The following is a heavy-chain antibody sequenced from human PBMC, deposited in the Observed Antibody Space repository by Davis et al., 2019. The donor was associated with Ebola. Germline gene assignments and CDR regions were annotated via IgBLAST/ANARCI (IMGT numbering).Heavy chain of an antibody. CDR1: GYTFASYY. CDR2: INPSGGST. J-gene: IGHJ5*02. Sequence: SVKVSCQASGYTFASYYMHWVRQAPGQGLEWMGIINPSGGSTSYAQKFQGRVTMTRDTSTSTVYMELSSLRSEDTAVYYCARGRAARPGWFDPWGQGTLVTVSS. CDR3: ARGRAARPGWFDP. V-gene: IGHV1-46*01. D-gene: IGHD6-6*01.